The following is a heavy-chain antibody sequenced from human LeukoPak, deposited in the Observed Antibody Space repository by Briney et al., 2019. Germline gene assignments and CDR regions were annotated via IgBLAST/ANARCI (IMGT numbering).Heavy chain of an antibody. J-gene: IGHJ4*02. V-gene: IGHV3-21*01. CDR2: ISSSSSYI. CDR3: ATITPTVTTVYFDY. CDR1: GFTFSSYS. D-gene: IGHD4-17*01. Sequence: GGSLRLPCAASGFTFSSYSMNWVRQAPGKGLEWVSSISSSSSYIYYADSVKGRFTISRDNAKNSLYLQMNSLRAEDTAVYYCATITPTVTTVYFDYWGQGTLVTVSS.